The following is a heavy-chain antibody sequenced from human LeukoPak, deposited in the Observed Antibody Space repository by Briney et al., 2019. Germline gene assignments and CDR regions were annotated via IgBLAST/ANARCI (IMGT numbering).Heavy chain of an antibody. CDR3: ARDWGRD. J-gene: IGHJ4*02. Sequence: KSSETLSLTCTVSGGSISSGSYYWSWIRQPAGKGLEWIGRIYTSGSTNYNPSLKSRVTISVDTSKNQFSLKLSSVTAADTAVYYCARDWGRDWGQGTLVTVSS. D-gene: IGHD3-16*01. CDR2: IYTSGST. CDR1: GGSISSGSYY. V-gene: IGHV4-61*02.